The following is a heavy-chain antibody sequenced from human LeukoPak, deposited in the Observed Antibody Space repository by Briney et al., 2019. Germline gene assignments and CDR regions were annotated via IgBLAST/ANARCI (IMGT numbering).Heavy chain of an antibody. D-gene: IGHD4-17*01. CDR1: GFTFSDSA. Sequence: GGSLRLSCAASGFTFSDSAMHWVRQASGKGLEWVGRIRSKADNYATEYGASVKGSFTSSRDDSKNTAYLQMNSLKTEDTAVYYCTGGTTVTTLDYWGQGTLVTVSS. V-gene: IGHV3-73*01. J-gene: IGHJ4*02. CDR3: TGGTTVTTLDY. CDR2: IRSKADNYAT.